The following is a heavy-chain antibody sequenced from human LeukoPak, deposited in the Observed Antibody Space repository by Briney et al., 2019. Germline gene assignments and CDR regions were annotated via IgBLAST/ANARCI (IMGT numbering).Heavy chain of an antibody. CDR3: ARGIAAAGKRDYYYYYMDV. J-gene: IGHJ6*03. D-gene: IGHD6-13*01. Sequence: SETLSLTCTVSGGSISSGDYYWSWIRQPPGKGLEWIGYIYYSGSTYYNPSLKSRVIISVDTSKNQFSLKLSSVTAADTAVYYCARGIAAAGKRDYYYYYMDVWGKGTTVTVSS. CDR1: GGSISSGDYY. CDR2: IYYSGST. V-gene: IGHV4-30-4*08.